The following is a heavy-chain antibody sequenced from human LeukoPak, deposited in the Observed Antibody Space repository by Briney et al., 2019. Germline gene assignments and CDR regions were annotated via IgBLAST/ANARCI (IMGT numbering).Heavy chain of an antibody. CDR1: GYTFTGYY. V-gene: IGHV1-2*02. J-gene: IGHJ5*02. CDR3: ARDFSPDRYGPRPPFDP. D-gene: IGHD4-17*01. Sequence: GASVKVSCKASGYTFTGYYMHWVRQAPGQGLEWMGWINPNSGGTNYAQKFQGRVTMTRDTSISTAYMELSRLRSDDTAVYYCARDFSPDRYGPRPPFDPWGQGTLVTVSS. CDR2: INPNSGGT.